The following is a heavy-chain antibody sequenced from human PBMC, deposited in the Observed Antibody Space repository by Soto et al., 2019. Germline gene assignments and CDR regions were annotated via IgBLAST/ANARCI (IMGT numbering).Heavy chain of an antibody. J-gene: IGHJ4*02. CDR1: GYGFTTYG. CDR2: ISAHNGNT. Sequence: QVHLVQSGAEVKKPGASVKVSCKGSGYGFTTYGITWVRQAPGQGLEWMAWISAHNGNTNYAQKVQGRVTVTRDTYTSTAYMELRSLRYDVTAVYYCARGRYGDYWGQGALVTVSS. D-gene: IGHD1-1*01. CDR3: ARGRYGDY. V-gene: IGHV1-18*01.